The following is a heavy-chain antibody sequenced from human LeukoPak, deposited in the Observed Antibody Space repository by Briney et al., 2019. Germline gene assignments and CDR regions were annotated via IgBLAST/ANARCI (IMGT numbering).Heavy chain of an antibody. D-gene: IGHD1-26*01. CDR2: ISGSGGST. CDR1: GFTFSSYA. Sequence: GGSLRLSCAASGFTFSSYAMSWVRQAPGKGLEWVSAISGSGGSTYYADSVKGRFTISRDNSKKTLYLQMNSLRAEDTATYYCARDRVVGVTKFDYWGQGTLVTVSS. V-gene: IGHV3-23*01. J-gene: IGHJ4*02. CDR3: ARDRVVGVTKFDY.